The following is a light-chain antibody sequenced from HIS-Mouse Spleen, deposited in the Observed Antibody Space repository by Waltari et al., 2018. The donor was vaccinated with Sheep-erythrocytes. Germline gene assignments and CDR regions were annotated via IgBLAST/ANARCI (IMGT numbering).Light chain of an antibody. CDR2: DVS. CDR1: GSYVGGHNY. V-gene: IGLV2-11*01. Sequence: QSALTQPRSVSGSPGQSVTISCTGTGSYVGGHNYVSWYQPHPGKAPKLMIYDVSKRPSGVPDRFSGSKSGNTASLTISGLQAEDEADYYCCSYAGSYNHVFATGTKVTVL. J-gene: IGLJ1*01. CDR3: CSYAGSYNHV.